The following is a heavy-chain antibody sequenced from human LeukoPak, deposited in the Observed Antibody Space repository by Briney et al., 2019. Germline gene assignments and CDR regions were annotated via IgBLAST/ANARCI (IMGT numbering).Heavy chain of an antibody. V-gene: IGHV4-34*01. CDR2: INHSGST. D-gene: IGHD3-10*01. CDR1: GGSFSGYY. Sequence: PSETLSLTCAVYGGSFSGYYWSWIRQPPGKGLEWIGEINHSGSTNCNPSLKSRVTISVDTSKNQFSLKLSSVTAADTAVYYCARTGRITMVRGVPNWFDPWGQGTLVTVSS. J-gene: IGHJ5*02. CDR3: ARTGRITMVRGVPNWFDP.